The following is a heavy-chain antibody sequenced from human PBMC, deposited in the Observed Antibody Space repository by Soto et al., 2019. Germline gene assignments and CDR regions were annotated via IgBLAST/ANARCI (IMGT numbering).Heavy chain of an antibody. CDR1: GDSVSGNSAA. V-gene: IGHV6-1*01. D-gene: IGHD3-16*01. CDR2: TYYRSRWYN. CDR3: ERELQYYLSSDSYLDY. J-gene: IGHJ4*02. Sequence: SQTLSLTCAISGDSVSGNSAAWNWIRQSPSRGLEWLGRTYYRSRWYNDYAVSVKSRITVTPDTSKNQFSLHLNSVTPEDTAVYYCERELQYYLSSDSYLDYWGKGALVTV.